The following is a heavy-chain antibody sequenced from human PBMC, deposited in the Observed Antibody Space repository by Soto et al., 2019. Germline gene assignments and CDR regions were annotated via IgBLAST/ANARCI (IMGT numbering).Heavy chain of an antibody. CDR1: GFTFSNHA. D-gene: IGHD3-10*01. CDR3: ARDAIAMVRGTNDWFDP. Sequence: EVQLLESGGGLVQPGGSLRLSCAASGFTFSNHAMSWVRQAPGKGLEWVSAISGNGISTYYADSVRGRFTISRDNSKNTRYLPMNRLRADDTAVYYCARDAIAMVRGTNDWFDPWGQGTLVTVST. V-gene: IGHV3-23*01. J-gene: IGHJ5*02. CDR2: ISGNGIST.